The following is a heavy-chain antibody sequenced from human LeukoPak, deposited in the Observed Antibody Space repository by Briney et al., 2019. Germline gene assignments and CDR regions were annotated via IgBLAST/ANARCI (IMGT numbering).Heavy chain of an antibody. Sequence: RPSETLSLTCTVSGGSISSTDDYWGWIRQPPGKGPEWIGSIYYSGSTYYNPSLKSRVTISEDPSKNQFSLKLSSVTAADTAVYYCARDSQVWIAAADWFDPWGQGTLVTVSS. V-gene: IGHV4-39*07. J-gene: IGHJ5*02. CDR3: ARDSQVWIAAADWFDP. D-gene: IGHD6-13*01. CDR1: GGSISSTDDY. CDR2: IYYSGST.